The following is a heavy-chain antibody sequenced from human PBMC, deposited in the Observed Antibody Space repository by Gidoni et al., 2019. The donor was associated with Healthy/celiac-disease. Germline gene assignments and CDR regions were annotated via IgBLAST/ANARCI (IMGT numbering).Heavy chain of an antibody. CDR3: AREVELVPYNWFDP. CDR2: IYHSGST. V-gene: IGHV4-30-2*01. Sequence: QLQLQESGSGLVKPSQTLSLTCAVSGGSIRRGGYSWSWIRQPPGKGLEWIGYIYHSGSTYYNPSLKSRVTISVDRSKNQFSLKLSSVTAADTAVYYCAREVELVPYNWFDPWGQGTLVTVSS. CDR1: GGSIRRGGYS. D-gene: IGHD6-13*01. J-gene: IGHJ5*02.